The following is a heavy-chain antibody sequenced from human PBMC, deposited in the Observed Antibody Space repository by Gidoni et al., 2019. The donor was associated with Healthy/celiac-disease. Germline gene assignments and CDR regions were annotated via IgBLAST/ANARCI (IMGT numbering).Heavy chain of an antibody. J-gene: IGHJ4*02. V-gene: IGHV3-23*01. Sequence: SGFTFSSYAMSWVRQAPGKGLEWVSAISGSGGSTYYADSVKGRFTISRDNSKNTLYLQMNSLRAEDTAVFYCAKEIAAGAHFDYWGQGTLVTVSS. D-gene: IGHD6-13*01. CDR1: GFTFSSYA. CDR3: AKEIAAGAHFDY. CDR2: ISGSGGST.